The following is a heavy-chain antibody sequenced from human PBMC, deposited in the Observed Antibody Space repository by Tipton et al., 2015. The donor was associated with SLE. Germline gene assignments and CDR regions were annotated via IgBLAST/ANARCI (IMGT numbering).Heavy chain of an antibody. CDR1: GFTFEDYA. J-gene: IGHJ4*02. D-gene: IGHD3-3*01. V-gene: IGHV3-9*01. CDR3: AKDMGFLESLSFDY. Sequence: SLRLSCAASGFTFEDYARHWVRQAPGKGLELGSTLNWNSGSIDYADSVKGRFTLSRDNAKKSVYLQMNSLRAEDTALYYCAKDMGFLESLSFDYWGQGTLVIVSS. CDR2: LNWNSGSI.